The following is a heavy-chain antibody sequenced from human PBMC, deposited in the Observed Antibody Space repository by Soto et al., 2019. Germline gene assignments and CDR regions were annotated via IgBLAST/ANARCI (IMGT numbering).Heavy chain of an antibody. CDR3: ARVNVVLVVATREYYFDY. CDR1: GYTFTDYY. CDR2: INPNSGGT. V-gene: IGHV1-2*02. D-gene: IGHD2-15*01. Sequence: ASVKVSCKASGYTFTDYYMHWVRQAPGQGLEWMGWINPNSGGTNYAQKFQGRVTMTRDTSISTAYMELSRLRSDDTAVYYCARVNVVLVVATREYYFDYWGQGTLVTVSS. J-gene: IGHJ4*02.